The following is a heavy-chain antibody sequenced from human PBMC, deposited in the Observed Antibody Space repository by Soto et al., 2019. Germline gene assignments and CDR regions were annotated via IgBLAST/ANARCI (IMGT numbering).Heavy chain of an antibody. D-gene: IGHD6-13*01. CDR2: ISGSGGST. Sequence: GGSLRLSCAASGFTFSSYAMSWGCQGPAKGLEWVSAISGSGGSTYYADSVKGRFTISRDNSKNTMYLQMNSLRAEDTAVYYCAKAEQQLVYYYSYYMDVWGQGAPVTVSS. CDR1: GFTFSSYA. V-gene: IGHV3-23*01. CDR3: AKAEQQLVYYYSYYMDV. J-gene: IGHJ6*03.